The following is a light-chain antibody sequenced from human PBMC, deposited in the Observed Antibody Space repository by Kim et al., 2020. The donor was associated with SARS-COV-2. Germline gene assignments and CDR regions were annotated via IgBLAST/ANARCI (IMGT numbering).Light chain of an antibody. V-gene: IGKV3D-15*01. J-gene: IGKJ2*01. CDR1: ETISTS. Sequence: LSVSPGESAALSCRASETISTSLAWYQRRSGHVPRLLIHGASTRAAGVPSRFTGRGSGTEFTLTINSLQSEDFAVYYCQQYYNLYTFGQGTKLEI. CDR2: GAS. CDR3: QQYYNLYT.